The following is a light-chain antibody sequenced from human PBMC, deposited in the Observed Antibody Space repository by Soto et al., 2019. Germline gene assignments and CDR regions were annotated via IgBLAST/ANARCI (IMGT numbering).Light chain of an antibody. Sequence: DIQMTQSPSTLSASVGDRVTITCRASQSISSWLAWYQQKPGKAPKLPIYKASTLQSGVPSRFSGSGSGTEFTLAISSLQPDDSATYYCQQYNDNWTFGQGTKVEIK. CDR1: QSISSW. J-gene: IGKJ1*01. V-gene: IGKV1-5*03. CDR3: QQYNDNWT. CDR2: KAS.